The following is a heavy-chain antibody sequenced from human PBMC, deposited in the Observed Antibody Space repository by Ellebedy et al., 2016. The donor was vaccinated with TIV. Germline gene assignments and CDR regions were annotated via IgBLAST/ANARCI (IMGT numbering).Heavy chain of an antibody. CDR1: EFTFRNYG. D-gene: IGHD3-10*01. CDR3: AKDQQWFGEWTDWFDP. Sequence: GGSLRLSCAASEFTFRNYGMHWVRQAPGEGLEWVAVIAHDGSIRHYADSVKGRFTVSRDNSKNTLYLQMNSLRAEDTAVYYCAKDQQWFGEWTDWFDPWGQGTLVIVSS. J-gene: IGHJ5*02. V-gene: IGHV3-30*18. CDR2: IAHDGSIR.